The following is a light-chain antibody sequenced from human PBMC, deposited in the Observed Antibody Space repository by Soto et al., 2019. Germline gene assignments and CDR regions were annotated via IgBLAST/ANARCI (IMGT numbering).Light chain of an antibody. CDR2: GAS. Sequence: EIVMPQSPATLSVSPGERATLSCRASHSVSSNLAWYQQKPGQAPRLLIYGASTRATGIPARFSGSGSGTEFTLTISSLQSEDFAVYYCQQYNNWPPPITFGQGTRLEIK. CDR1: HSVSSN. CDR3: QQYNNWPPPIT. J-gene: IGKJ5*01. V-gene: IGKV3-15*01.